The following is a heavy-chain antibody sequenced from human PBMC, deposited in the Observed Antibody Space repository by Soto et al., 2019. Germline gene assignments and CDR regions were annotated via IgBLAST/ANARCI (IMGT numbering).Heavy chain of an antibody. CDR1: GASISRGGFS. Sequence: SETLSLTCAVSGASISRGGFSWTWIRHAPGKGLECMVYIYHSGSTYYNPSLKSRVTMSLDWSKNQFSLKLNSVTAADTAVYFCARVRPPYCSSTSCAMAWFDPWGQGTLVTVSS. V-gene: IGHV4-30-2*01. CDR2: IYHSGST. J-gene: IGHJ5*02. CDR3: ARVRPPYCSSTSCAMAWFDP. D-gene: IGHD2-2*01.